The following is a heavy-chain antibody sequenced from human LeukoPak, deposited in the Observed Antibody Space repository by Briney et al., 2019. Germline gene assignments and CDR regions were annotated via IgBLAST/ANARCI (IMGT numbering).Heavy chain of an antibody. CDR1: GDRLTNNW. CDR3: ARQQNGARYDSSGLSRSAFDI. V-gene: IGHV5-51*01. Sequence: GDSLKISCKISGDRLTNNWSGWVRQVPGKGLEWMRIIYPGESDTKYSPSFQGQVTIPADKSIITAYLQWSSLKASDTAMYYCARQQNGARYDSSGLSRSAFDIWGQGTMVTVSS. J-gene: IGHJ3*02. D-gene: IGHD3-22*01. CDR2: IYPGESDT.